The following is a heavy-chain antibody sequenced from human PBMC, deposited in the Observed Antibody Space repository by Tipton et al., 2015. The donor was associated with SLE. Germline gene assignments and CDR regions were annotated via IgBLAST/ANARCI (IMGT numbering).Heavy chain of an antibody. V-gene: IGHV4-59*12. CDR3: ARGGYDFWSGPGNY. CDR1: GGSINDYY. J-gene: IGHJ4*02. D-gene: IGHD3-3*01. Sequence: TLSLTCTVSGGSINDYYWSWIRQPPGKGLEWIGYIYYSGSTYYNPSLKSRVTISVDTSKNQFSLKLSSVTAADTAVYYCARGGYDFWSGPGNYWGQGTLVTVSS. CDR2: IYYSGST.